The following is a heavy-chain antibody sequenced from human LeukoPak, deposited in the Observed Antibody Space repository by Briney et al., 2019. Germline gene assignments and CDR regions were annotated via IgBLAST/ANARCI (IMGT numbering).Heavy chain of an antibody. J-gene: IGHJ6*03. CDR1: GFTFDDYG. CDR3: ARYDYVWGSYRSNHYYMDV. V-gene: IGHV3-20*04. CDR2: INWNGGST. D-gene: IGHD3-16*02. Sequence: GGSLRLSCAASGFTFDDYGMSWVRQAPGKGLEWVSGINWNGGSTGYADSVKGRFTISRDNAKNSLYLQMNSLRAEDTALYYCARYDYVWGSYRSNHYYMDVWGKGTTVTVSS.